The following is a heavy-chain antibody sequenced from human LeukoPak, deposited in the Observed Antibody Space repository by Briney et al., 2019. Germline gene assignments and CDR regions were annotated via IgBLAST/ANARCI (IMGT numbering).Heavy chain of an antibody. CDR3: ASIPLNTAGDDAFDI. CDR1: GGSISSYY. D-gene: IGHD5-18*01. Sequence: SETLSLTCTVSGGSISSYYWSWIRQPLGKGLEWIGYIYYSGSTNYNPSLKSRVTISVDTSKNQFSLKLSSVTAADTAVYYCASIPLNTAGDDAFDIWGQGTMVTVSS. V-gene: IGHV4-59*08. CDR2: IYYSGST. J-gene: IGHJ3*02.